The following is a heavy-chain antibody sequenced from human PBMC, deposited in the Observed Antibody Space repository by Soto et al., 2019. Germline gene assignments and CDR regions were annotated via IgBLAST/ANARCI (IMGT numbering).Heavy chain of an antibody. CDR3: ARGSDNSKVGY. Sequence: PSETLSLTCTVSGASITTHYWSWIRQPPGQGLEWIGYIYYSGNTNYNPSLKSRVTISADTSKNQVSLKLTSVTAADTAVYYCARGSDNSKVGYWGQGTLVTVS. V-gene: IGHV4-59*11. D-gene: IGHD4-4*01. CDR1: GASITTHY. CDR2: IYYSGNT. J-gene: IGHJ4*02.